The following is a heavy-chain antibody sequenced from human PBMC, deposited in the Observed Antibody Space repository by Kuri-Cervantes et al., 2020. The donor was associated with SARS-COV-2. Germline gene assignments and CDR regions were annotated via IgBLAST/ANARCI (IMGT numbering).Heavy chain of an antibody. Sequence: SETLSLTYAVYGGSFSGYYWSWIRQPPGKGLEWIGVINHSGSTNYNPYLVSRVTISVETYKNKFSLKLSSVAAADRAVYYCVRSRRVWFDIWGQGTLVTVSS. V-gene: IGHV4-34*01. CDR2: INHSGST. D-gene: IGHD1-14*01. CDR1: GGSFSGYY. CDR3: VRSRRVWFDI. J-gene: IGHJ5*02.